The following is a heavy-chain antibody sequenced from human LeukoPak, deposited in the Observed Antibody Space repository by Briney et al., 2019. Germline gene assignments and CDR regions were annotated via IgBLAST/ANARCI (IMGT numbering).Heavy chain of an antibody. CDR2: IYYSGTT. V-gene: IGHV4-39*01. D-gene: IGHD7-27*01. J-gene: IGHJ4*02. CDR1: GDSISSSSCH. CDR3: TRGPGAASV. Sequence: PSETLSLTCTVSGDSISSSSCHWGWIRQPPGKGLEWIGSIYYSGTTFYNPSLKSRVTISVDTSKRQFSLKLSSVTAADTAVYYCTRGPGAASVWGQGTLVTVSS.